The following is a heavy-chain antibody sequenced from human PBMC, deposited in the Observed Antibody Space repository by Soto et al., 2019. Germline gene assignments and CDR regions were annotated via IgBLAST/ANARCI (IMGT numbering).Heavy chain of an antibody. D-gene: IGHD2-2*02. Sequence: GGSLRLSCAASGFTFSSYSMNWVRQAPGKGLEWVSSISSSSSYIYYADSVKGRFTISRDNAKNSLYLQMNSLRAEDTAVYYCARDSREFYCSSTSCYKYYGMDVWGQGTTVPVYS. CDR1: GFTFSSYS. J-gene: IGHJ6*02. V-gene: IGHV3-21*01. CDR3: ARDSREFYCSSTSCYKYYGMDV. CDR2: ISSSSSYI.